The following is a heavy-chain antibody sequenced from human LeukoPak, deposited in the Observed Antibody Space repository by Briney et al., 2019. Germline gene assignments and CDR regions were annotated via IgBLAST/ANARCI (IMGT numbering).Heavy chain of an antibody. D-gene: IGHD7-27*01. Sequence: NHGESLKISCKGSGYSFNTYWIGWVRQMPGKGLELMGIIYTGDSDTKYSPSFQGQVTISADKSISTAYLQWSSLKASDTAMYYCARPQDFGLTGMNAFDIWGQGTMVTVSS. CDR1: GYSFNTYW. CDR3: ARPQDFGLTGMNAFDI. V-gene: IGHV5-51*01. CDR2: IYTGDSDT. J-gene: IGHJ3*02.